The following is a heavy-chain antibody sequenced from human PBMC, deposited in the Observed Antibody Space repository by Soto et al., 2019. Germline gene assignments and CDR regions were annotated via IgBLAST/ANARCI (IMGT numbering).Heavy chain of an antibody. CDR1: GYTFTSYY. Sequence: ASVKVSCKASGYTFTSYYMHWVLQAPGQGLEWMGIINPSGGSTSYAQKFQGRVTMTRDTSTSTVYMELSSLRSEDTAVYYCARVSVSIAVARPGWDYPGQRSLVIGSS. CDR2: INPSGGST. V-gene: IGHV1-46*01. J-gene: IGHJ4*02. CDR3: ARVSVSIAVARPGWDY. D-gene: IGHD6-19*01.